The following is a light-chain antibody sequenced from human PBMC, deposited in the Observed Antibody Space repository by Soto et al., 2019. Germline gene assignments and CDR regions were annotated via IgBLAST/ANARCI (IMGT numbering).Light chain of an antibody. CDR3: QQYNKWPPQYT. V-gene: IGKV3-15*01. CDR2: GAS. J-gene: IGKJ2*01. CDR1: QSINSD. Sequence: EIVMTQSPVTLSVSPGERATLSCRASQSINSDLAWYQQKPGQAPRLLIYGASTRATDIPARISGSRSGTDFTLTISNLQSEDFAVYYCQQYNKWPPQYTFGQGTKLEIK.